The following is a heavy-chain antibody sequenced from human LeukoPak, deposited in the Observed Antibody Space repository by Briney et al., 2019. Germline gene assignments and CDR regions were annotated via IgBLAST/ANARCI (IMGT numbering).Heavy chain of an antibody. D-gene: IGHD5-18*01. Sequence: SETLSLTCAVSGYSISRCYYWGWIRQPPGKGLEWIGRIYHSGSTYYNPSLKSRVTISVATSKNQFSLKLSSVTAADTAVYYCARDSGYSYGPRYYFDYWGQGTLVTVSS. J-gene: IGHJ4*02. CDR3: ARDSGYSYGPRYYFDY. CDR2: IYHSGST. V-gene: IGHV4-38-2*02. CDR1: GYSISRCYY.